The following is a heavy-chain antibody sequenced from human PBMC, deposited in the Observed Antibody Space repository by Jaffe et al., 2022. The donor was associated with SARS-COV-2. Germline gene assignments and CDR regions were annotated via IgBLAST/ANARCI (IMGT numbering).Heavy chain of an antibody. Sequence: EVPLVESGGGLVKPGGSLRLTCAASGFTFSNAWMSWVRQAPGKGLEWVGRIRSKSDGGSADHAAFLKGRFTISRDDSKNMLFLQMNSLNTEDTAVYYCTTGLFHWVTDYWGQGTLVTVSS. V-gene: IGHV3-15*01. CDR2: IRSKSDGGSA. D-gene: IGHD2-21*02. J-gene: IGHJ4*02. CDR3: TTGLFHWVTDY. CDR1: GFTFSNAW.